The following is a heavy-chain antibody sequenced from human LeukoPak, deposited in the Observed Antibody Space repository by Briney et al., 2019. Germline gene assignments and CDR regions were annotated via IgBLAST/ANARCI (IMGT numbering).Heavy chain of an antibody. CDR3: TKQGGYGDFDPIDY. CDR1: GFTFNIYG. D-gene: IGHD4-17*01. Sequence: SGGSLRLSCAASGFTFNIYGMHWVRQAPIKGLEWVAFIRYDGSNEYYADSVKGRFTISRDNSKNTLYLQMSSLRSGDTAVYYCTKQGGYGDFDPIDYWGQGTLVTVSS. J-gene: IGHJ4*02. CDR2: IRYDGSNE. V-gene: IGHV3-30*02.